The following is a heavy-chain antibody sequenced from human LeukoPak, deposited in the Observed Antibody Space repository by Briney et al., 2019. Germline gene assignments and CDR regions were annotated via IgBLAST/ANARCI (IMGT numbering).Heavy chain of an antibody. D-gene: IGHD6-19*01. CDR3: ANQAVAGTGGYYFDY. J-gene: IGHJ4*02. V-gene: IGHV4-39*01. Sequence: SETLPLTCTVSGGSISSSSYYWGWIRQPPGKGLEWIGSIYYSGSTYYNPSLKSRVTISVDTSKNQFSLKLSSVTAADAAVYYCANQAVAGTGGYYFDYWGQGTLVTVSS. CDR1: GGSISSSSYY. CDR2: IYYSGST.